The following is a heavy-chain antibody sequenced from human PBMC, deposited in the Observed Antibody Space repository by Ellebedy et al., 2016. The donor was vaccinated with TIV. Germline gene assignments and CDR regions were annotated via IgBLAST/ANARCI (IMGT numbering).Heavy chain of an antibody. CDR2: LRYDGRSE. D-gene: IGHD2-2*03. CDR1: GFIFENYG. CDR3: ARSGYCGSSTCPTDY. Sequence: GESLKISCAASGFIFENYGMHWVRQAPGKGLEWVAFLRYDGRSENYADSVKGRFTISRDISKNTLYLQMDSLRPEDTAVYYCARSGYCGSSTCPTDYWGQGTLVTVSS. J-gene: IGHJ4*02. V-gene: IGHV3-30*02.